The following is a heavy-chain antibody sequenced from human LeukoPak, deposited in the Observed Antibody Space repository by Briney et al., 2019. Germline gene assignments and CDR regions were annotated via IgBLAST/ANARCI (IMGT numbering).Heavy chain of an antibody. D-gene: IGHD3-22*01. V-gene: IGHV3-30*03. Sequence: GGSLRLSCAISGFNFFNTGMGWVRQAPGKGLEWVAVISNDGSNKYYADSVKGRFTISRDNSKNTLYLQMNSLRAEDTAVYYCARDYYESSGYYPWNYWGQGALVTVSS. CDR2: ISNDGSNK. CDR1: GFNFFNTG. CDR3: ARDYYESSGYYPWNY. J-gene: IGHJ4*02.